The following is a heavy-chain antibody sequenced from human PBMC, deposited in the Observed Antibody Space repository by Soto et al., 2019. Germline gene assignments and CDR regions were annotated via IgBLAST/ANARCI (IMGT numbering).Heavy chain of an antibody. Sequence: QVQLVESGGGVVQPGRSLRLSCAASGFSFSNYGMHWARQAPGKGLEWVAVIWSDGSNKYYADSVKGRFTISRDNSKKMLYLHMNSLRAEDTAVYYCAGGTYYCDYLGQGTLVIVSS. V-gene: IGHV3-33*01. CDR1: GFSFSNYG. CDR2: IWSDGSNK. D-gene: IGHD1-26*01. J-gene: IGHJ4*02. CDR3: AGGTYYCDY.